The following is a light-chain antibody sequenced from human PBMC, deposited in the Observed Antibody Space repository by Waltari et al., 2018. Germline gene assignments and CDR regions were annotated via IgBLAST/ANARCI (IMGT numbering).Light chain of an antibody. V-gene: IGLV3-19*01. CDR1: SLRTSY. Sequence: SYELTQDPAVSVALGQTVRITCQGDSLRTSYASWYQLKPGQAPVLVMYGKDRRPSGIPDRISGDSSVITSSLTITGARAEDEADYYCHSRNGRDNQVIFGGGTKVTVL. J-gene: IGLJ2*01. CDR3: HSRNGRDNQVI. CDR2: GKD.